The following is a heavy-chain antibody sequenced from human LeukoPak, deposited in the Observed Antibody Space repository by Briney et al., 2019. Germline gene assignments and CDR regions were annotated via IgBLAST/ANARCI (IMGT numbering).Heavy chain of an antibody. J-gene: IGHJ4*02. D-gene: IGHD2-8*01. Sequence: GGSLRLSCVASGFTFSSYAMSWVRQAPGKGLEWVSSISGRGGSTYNADSVKGRFTISRDNSKNTLYLQMNTLRAEDTAVYYCAKGDHNCTNGVCFFYWGQGTLATVSS. CDR1: GFTFSSYA. CDR3: AKGDHNCTNGVCFFY. V-gene: IGHV3-23*01. CDR2: ISGRGGST.